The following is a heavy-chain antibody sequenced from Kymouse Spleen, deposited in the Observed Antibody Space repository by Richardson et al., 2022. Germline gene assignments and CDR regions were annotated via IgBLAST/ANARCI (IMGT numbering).Heavy chain of an antibody. D-gene: IGHD3-9*01. CDR1: GGSISSSNW. J-gene: IGHJ6*02. CDR3: ATRFYDILTGYPPYGMDV. Sequence: QVQLQESGPGLVKPSGTLSLTCAVSGGSISSSNWWSWVRQPPGKGLEWIGEIYHSGSTNYNPSLKSRVTISVDKSKNQFSLKLSSVTAADTAVYYCATRFYDILTGYPPYGMDVWGQGTTVTVSS. CDR2: IYHSGST. V-gene: IGHV4-4*02.